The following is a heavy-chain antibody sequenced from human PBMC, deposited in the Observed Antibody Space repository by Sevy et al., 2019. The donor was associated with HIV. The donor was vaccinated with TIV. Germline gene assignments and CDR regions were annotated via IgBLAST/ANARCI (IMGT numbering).Heavy chain of an antibody. D-gene: IGHD3-9*01. V-gene: IGHV3-9*01. CDR3: AKDLRRGDFLTGYLNY. CDR2: ITWDGGRT. CDR1: GFKFDDYA. Sequence: GGSLRLSCTASGFKFDDYAMHWVRQPPGKGLEWVSGITWDGGRTGYADSVKGRFIISRDNTKSSLYLQMNSLRAEDTALYYCAKDLRRGDFLTGYLNYWGQGILVTVSS. J-gene: IGHJ4*02.